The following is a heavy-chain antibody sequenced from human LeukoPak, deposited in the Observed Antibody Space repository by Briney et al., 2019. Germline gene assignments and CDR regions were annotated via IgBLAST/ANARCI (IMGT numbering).Heavy chain of an antibody. D-gene: IGHD2-2*01. Sequence: PSETLSLTCTVSGASFSSYYWSWIRQAAGKGLEWIGRIYTSGNTNYNPSLKSRVTISVDKSKNQFSLKLISVTAADTGMYYCAVDNRDYWGQGTLVTVSS. CDR2: IYTSGNT. V-gene: IGHV4-4*07. CDR1: GASFSSYY. CDR3: AVDNRDY. J-gene: IGHJ4*02.